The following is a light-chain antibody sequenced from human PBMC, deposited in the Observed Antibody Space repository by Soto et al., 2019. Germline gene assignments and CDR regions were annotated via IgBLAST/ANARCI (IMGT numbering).Light chain of an antibody. J-gene: IGKJ1*01. V-gene: IGKV3-20*01. Sequence: EILLAPSPGTLSMSPGGRATLSCRASQSLSSSSLAWYQQKPRQAPRLLISGASSRAADIPDRFSGGGSGTDFTLTINRLEPEDFAVYYCQQYDSSPRTFGQGTKGDIK. CDR1: QSLSSSS. CDR2: GAS. CDR3: QQYDSSPRT.